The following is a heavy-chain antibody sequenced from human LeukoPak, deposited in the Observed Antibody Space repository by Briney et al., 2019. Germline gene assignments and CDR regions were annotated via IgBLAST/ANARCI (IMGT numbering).Heavy chain of an antibody. V-gene: IGHV1-24*01. CDR3: ATESEYYYDSSGSRYFQH. CDR1: GYTLTELS. CDR2: FDPEDGET. D-gene: IGHD3-22*01. Sequence: GASVKVSCKVSGYTLTELSMHWVRQAPGKGLEWMGGFDPEDGETIYAQKFQGRVTMTEDTSTDTAYMELSSLGSEDTAVYYCATESEYYYDSSGSRYFQHWGQGTLVTVSS. J-gene: IGHJ1*01.